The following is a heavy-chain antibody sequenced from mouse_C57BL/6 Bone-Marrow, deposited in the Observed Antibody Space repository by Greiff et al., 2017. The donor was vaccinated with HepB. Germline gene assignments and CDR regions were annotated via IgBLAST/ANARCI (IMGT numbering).Heavy chain of an antibody. CDR1: GYSITSGYY. V-gene: IGHV3-6*01. Sequence: VQLKESGPGLVKPSQSLSLTCSVTGYSITSGYYWTWIRQFPGNKLEWMGYISYDGSNNYNPSLKNRISITRDTSKNQFFLKLNSVTTEDTATYYCARHFAYWGQGTLVTVSA. CDR3: ARHFAY. J-gene: IGHJ3*01. CDR2: ISYDGSN.